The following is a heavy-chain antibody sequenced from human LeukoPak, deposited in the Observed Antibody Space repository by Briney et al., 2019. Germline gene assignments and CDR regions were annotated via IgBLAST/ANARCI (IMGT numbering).Heavy chain of an antibody. J-gene: IGHJ4*02. D-gene: IGHD3-22*01. CDR2: IKQDGSEK. V-gene: IGHV3-7*01. CDR1: GFTFSSYW. CDR3: ARGLMGGYPHFDY. Sequence: GGSLRLSCAASGFTFSSYWMSWVRQAPGKGLEWVANIKQDGSEKYYVDSVKGRFTISRDNAKNSLYLQMNSLRAEDTAVYYCARGLMGGYPHFDYWGQGTLVTVSS.